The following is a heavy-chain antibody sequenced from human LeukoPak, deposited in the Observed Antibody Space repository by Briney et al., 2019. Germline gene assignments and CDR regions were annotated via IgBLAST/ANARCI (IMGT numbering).Heavy chain of an antibody. V-gene: IGHV4-4*07. CDR1: GGSISSYY. J-gene: IGHJ6*03. CDR2: IYTSGST. D-gene: IGHD3-10*01. CDR3: ARDAFTMVRGVIFDYMDV. Sequence: SETLSLTCTVSGGSISSYYWSWIRQPAGKGLEWIGRIYTSGSTNYNPSPKSRVTMSVDTSKNQFSLKLSSVTAADTAVYYCARDAFTMVRGVIFDYMDVWGKGTTVTVSS.